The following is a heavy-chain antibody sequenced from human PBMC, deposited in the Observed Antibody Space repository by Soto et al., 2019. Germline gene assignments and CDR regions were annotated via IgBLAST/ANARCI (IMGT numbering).Heavy chain of an antibody. V-gene: IGHV4-39*01. CDR1: GGSLSSSSYF. CDR3: ARHPSDFWFDP. CDR2: IYYSGST. J-gene: IGHJ5*02. Sequence: SETLSLTCSVSGGSLSSSSYFWGWLRPPPGKGLEWIGSIYYSGSTYYNPSLKSRVTVSVDTSKNQFSLKLSSVTAADTAVYYCARHPSDFWFDPWGQGTLVTVSS. D-gene: IGHD2-21*02.